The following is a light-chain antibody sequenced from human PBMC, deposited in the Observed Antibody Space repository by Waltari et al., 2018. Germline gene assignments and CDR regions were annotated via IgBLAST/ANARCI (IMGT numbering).Light chain of an antibody. V-gene: IGKV3-20*01. J-gene: IGKJ2*01. CDR1: QSVSSTY. CDR2: GAS. Sequence: EIVLTQSPGTLSLSPGERATPPCRASQSVSSTYLAWYQHKPGQAPRLLIYGASNRATGIPDRFSGASVTTFTLTISRLEPEDFAVYYCHQYQTSPYTFGQGTKVEIK. CDR3: HQYQTSPYT.